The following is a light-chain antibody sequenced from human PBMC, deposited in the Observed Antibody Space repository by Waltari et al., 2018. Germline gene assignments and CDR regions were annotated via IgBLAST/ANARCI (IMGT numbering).Light chain of an antibody. CDR1: NLGSKC. Sequence: SYVLTQPPSVSVAPGQTTRVTCGGNNLGSKCVPWYQQRPGQAPILVLYDDSDRPSGIPDRFSGSNSGNTATLTISRVEAGDEADYYCQVWDGSTDVVFGGGTKLTVL. J-gene: IGLJ2*01. CDR2: DDS. V-gene: IGLV3-21*02. CDR3: QVWDGSTDVV.